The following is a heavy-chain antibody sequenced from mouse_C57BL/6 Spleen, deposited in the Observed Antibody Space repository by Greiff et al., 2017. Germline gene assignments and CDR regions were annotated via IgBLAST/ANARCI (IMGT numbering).Heavy chain of an antibody. D-gene: IGHD1-1*01. V-gene: IGHV1-80*01. CDR1: GYAFSSYW. CDR3: ARSYYYGSYAMDD. J-gene: IGHJ4*01. CDR2: IYPGDGDT. Sequence: QVQLKQSGAELVKPGASVKISCKASGYAFSSYWMNWVKQRPGKGLEGIGQIYPGDGDTNYNGKFKGKATLTAYKSSSTAYMQLSSLTSEDSAVYFWARSYYYGSYAMDDWGQGTSVTVSS.